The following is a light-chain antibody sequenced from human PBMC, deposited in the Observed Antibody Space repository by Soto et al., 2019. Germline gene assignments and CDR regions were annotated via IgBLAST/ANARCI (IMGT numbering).Light chain of an antibody. CDR3: QQTSSFPLT. J-gene: IGKJ4*01. CDR1: QGLVNW. Sequence: DIPVTQSPSSVSASVGDRVTITCRASQGLVNWLAWYQQKPGKAPKLLIYAASSFQSGVPSRFSGSGSGTYFTLTISSLQPEDFATYYWQQTSSFPLTFGGGTKVEIK. V-gene: IGKV1-12*01. CDR2: AAS.